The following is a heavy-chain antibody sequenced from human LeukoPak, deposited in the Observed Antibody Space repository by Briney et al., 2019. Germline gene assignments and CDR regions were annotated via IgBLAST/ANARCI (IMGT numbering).Heavy chain of an antibody. CDR2: ISSSSSTI. Sequence: GGSLRLSCAASGFTVSSNYMSWVRQAPGKGLEWVSYISSSSSTIYYADSVKGRFTISRDNAKNSLYLQMNSLRAEDTAVYYCAKDRINYSMTRGYFDYWGQGTLVTVSS. CDR1: GFTVSSNY. CDR3: AKDRINYSMTRGYFDY. J-gene: IGHJ4*02. D-gene: IGHD2-2*01. V-gene: IGHV3-48*01.